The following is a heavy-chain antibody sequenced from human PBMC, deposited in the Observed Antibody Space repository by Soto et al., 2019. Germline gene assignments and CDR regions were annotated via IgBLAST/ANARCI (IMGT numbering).Heavy chain of an antibody. Sequence: SETLSLTCTVSGDSISSSYWSWIRQPPGKGPEWIGYIYYSGSTNYNPSLKSRVTISIDTSKNQFSLKLSSVTAADTAVYYCARGRGYSYGLDPWGQGTLVTVS. J-gene: IGHJ5*02. V-gene: IGHV4-59*01. D-gene: IGHD5-18*01. CDR1: GDSISSSY. CDR3: ARGRGYSYGLDP. CDR2: IYYSGST.